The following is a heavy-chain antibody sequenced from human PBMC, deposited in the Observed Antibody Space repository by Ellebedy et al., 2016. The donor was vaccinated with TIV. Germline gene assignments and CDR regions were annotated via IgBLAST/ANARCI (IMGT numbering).Heavy chain of an antibody. J-gene: IGHJ4*02. D-gene: IGHD1-26*01. CDR1: DGSISNFH. CDR2: IYFSGIT. CDR3: ARWVGHFDF. V-gene: IGHV4-59*01. Sequence: MPSETLSLTCTVSDGSISNFHWSWIRQPPGKGLEWIGYIYFSGITNYNPPLKSRVTMSVDTSKNQFSLKLSSVTTADTAVYYCARWVGHFDFWGQGAQVTVSS.